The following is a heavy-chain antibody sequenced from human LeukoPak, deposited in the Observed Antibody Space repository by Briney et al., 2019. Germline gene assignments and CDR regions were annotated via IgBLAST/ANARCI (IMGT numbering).Heavy chain of an antibody. J-gene: IGHJ6*02. D-gene: IGHD2-15*01. CDR1: GFTFSNYW. V-gene: IGHV3-7*03. Sequence: GGSLRLSCAASGFTFSNYWMSWVRQAPGKGLEWLANMKQEGGVKYYVDSVRGRFTISRDNAKNSLYLQMDSLRPDDSAVYYCVKDLGSAITSALALDVWGQGTTVTVSS. CDR2: MKQEGGVK. CDR3: VKDLGSAITSALALDV.